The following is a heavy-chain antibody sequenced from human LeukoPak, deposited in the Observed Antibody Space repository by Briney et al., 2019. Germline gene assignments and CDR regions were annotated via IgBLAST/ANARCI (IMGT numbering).Heavy chain of an antibody. J-gene: IGHJ1*01. CDR2: ISSISSYI. CDR3: ARDAVPAAIPQSFQH. V-gene: IGHV3-21*01. CDR1: GFTFSSYS. D-gene: IGHD2-2*01. Sequence: GWSLRLPSAAAGFTFSSYSMNWVRQAPGKGQEWVSTISSISSYIYNADSVNRRFTISRDNAKNSLYLQMNSLRAEDTSVYYCARDAVPAAIPQSFQHWGQGTLVTVSS.